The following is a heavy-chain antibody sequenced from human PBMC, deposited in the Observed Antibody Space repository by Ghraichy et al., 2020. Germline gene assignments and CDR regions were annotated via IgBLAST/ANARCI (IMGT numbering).Heavy chain of an antibody. D-gene: IGHD2-2*01. J-gene: IGHJ5*02. CDR3: AKPLGYCSSTSCSEFDP. CDR2: ISGSGGST. Sequence: GRSLRLSCAASGFTFSSYAMSWVRQAPGKGLEWVSAISGSGGSTYYADSVKGRFTISRDNSKNTLYLQMNSLRAEDTAVYYCAKPLGYCSSTSCSEFDPWGQGTLVTVSS. V-gene: IGHV3-23*01. CDR1: GFTFSSYA.